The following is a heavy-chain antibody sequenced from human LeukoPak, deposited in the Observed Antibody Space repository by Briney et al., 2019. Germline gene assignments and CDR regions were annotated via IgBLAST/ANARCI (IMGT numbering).Heavy chain of an antibody. CDR1: GYTFTGYY. V-gene: IGHV1-2*06. Sequence: ASVKVSCEASGYTFTGYYMHWVRQAPGQGLEWMGRINPNSGGTNYAQKFQGRATMTRDTSISTAYMELSRLRSDDTAVYYCARDLGGIPFDYWGQGTLVTVSS. CDR2: INPNSGGT. J-gene: IGHJ4*02. D-gene: IGHD3-16*01. CDR3: ARDLGGIPFDY.